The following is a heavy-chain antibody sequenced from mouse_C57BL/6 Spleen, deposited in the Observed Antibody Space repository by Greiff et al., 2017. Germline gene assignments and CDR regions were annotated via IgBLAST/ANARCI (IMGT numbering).Heavy chain of an antibody. V-gene: IGHV6-3*01. Sequence: EVNLVESGGGLVQPGGSMKLSCVASGFTFSNYWMNWVRQSPEKGLEWVAQIRLKSDNYATHYAESVKGRFTISRDESKSSVDLQMNNLRAEDTGIYYCTGGYEYFDVWGTGTTVTVSS. D-gene: IGHD2-2*01. CDR2: IRLKSDNYAT. J-gene: IGHJ1*03. CDR3: TGGYEYFDV. CDR1: GFTFSNYW.